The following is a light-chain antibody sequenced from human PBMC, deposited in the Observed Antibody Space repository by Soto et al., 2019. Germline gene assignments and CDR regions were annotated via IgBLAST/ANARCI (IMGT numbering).Light chain of an antibody. Sequence: QSALTQPASVSGSPGQSITISCAGTRSDIGASNSVSWYQHLPGRPPTLIIYEATNRPSGVSERFSGSKTGDTASLTISGLQADDEDEYFSISYKTDDTFVFGSGPKLTVL. J-gene: IGLJ1*01. V-gene: IGLV2-14*01. CDR3: ISYKTDDTFV. CDR1: RSDIGASNS. CDR2: EAT.